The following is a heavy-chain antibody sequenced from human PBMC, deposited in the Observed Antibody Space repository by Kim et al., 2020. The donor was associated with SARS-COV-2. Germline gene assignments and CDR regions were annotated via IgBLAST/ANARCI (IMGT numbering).Heavy chain of an antibody. CDR1: GGTFSSYA. CDR3: ARGMTTVTTGY. Sequence: SVKVSCKASGGTFSSYAISWVRQAPGQGLEWMGRIIPILGITNYAQKFQGRVTITADKSTSTAYMELSSLRSEDTAVYYCARGMTTVTTGYWGQGTLVTVSS. CDR2: IIPILGIT. J-gene: IGHJ4*02. D-gene: IGHD4-17*01. V-gene: IGHV1-69*04.